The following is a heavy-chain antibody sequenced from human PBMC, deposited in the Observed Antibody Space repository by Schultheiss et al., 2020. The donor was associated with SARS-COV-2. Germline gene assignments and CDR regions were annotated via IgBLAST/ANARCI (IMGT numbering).Heavy chain of an antibody. Sequence: GGSLRLSCAASGFTFSDYYMSWIRQAPGKGLEWVSYISLSGTTKYYADSLRGRFTISRDNAKNSLFLQMDSLTAEDTAVYYCARGSGGGYEFDYWGQGTLVTVSS. J-gene: IGHJ4*02. CDR3: ARGSGGGYEFDY. CDR1: GFTFSDYY. D-gene: IGHD5-12*01. V-gene: IGHV3-11*04. CDR2: ISLSGTTK.